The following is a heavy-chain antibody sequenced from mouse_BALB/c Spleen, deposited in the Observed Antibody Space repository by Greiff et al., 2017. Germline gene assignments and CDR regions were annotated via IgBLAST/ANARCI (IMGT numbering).Heavy chain of an antibody. Sequence: DVKLVESGGGLVQPGGSMKLSCVASGFTFSSYWMSWVRQSPEKGLEWVAEIRLKSDNYATHYAESVKGKFTISRDDSKSRLYLQMNSLRAEDTGIYYCTAYSYAMDYWGQGTSVTVSS. J-gene: IGHJ4*01. CDR2: IRLKSDNYAT. CDR1: GFTFSSYW. CDR3: TAYSYAMDY. D-gene: IGHD2-10*01. V-gene: IGHV6-3*01.